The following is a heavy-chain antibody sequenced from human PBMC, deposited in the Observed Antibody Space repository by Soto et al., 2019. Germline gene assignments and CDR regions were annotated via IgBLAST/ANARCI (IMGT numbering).Heavy chain of an antibody. CDR1: GFTFRSFA. Sequence: EVQLLESGGGLVQPGGSLRLSCVASGFTFRSFAMSWVRQAPGKGLEWVSAISGGGVTTYYADSVKGRFTISRDNSKNTLYLQMTRLGADDTAVYYCANWLSQPPGGWFDPWGHVTLVTVAS. J-gene: IGHJ5*02. V-gene: IGHV3-23*01. CDR2: ISGGGVTT. D-gene: IGHD3-16*01. CDR3: ANWLSQPPGGWFDP.